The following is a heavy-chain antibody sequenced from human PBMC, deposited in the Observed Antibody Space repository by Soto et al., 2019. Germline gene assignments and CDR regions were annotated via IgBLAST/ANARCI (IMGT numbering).Heavy chain of an antibody. J-gene: IGHJ3*02. CDR3: ARSGYDYVGAFDI. D-gene: IGHD5-12*01. CDR1: GGSISSYY. CDR2: IYYSGST. Sequence: QVQLQESGPGLVKPSETLSLTCTVSGGSISSYYWSWIRQPAGKGLEWIGYIYYSGSTHYNPSLTSRVTISVATSKYQFSLELSSVTAADTAVYYCARSGYDYVGAFDIWGQGTMVTVSS. V-gene: IGHV4-59*01.